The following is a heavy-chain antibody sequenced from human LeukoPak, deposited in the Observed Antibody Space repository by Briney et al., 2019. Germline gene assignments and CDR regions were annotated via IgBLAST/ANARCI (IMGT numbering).Heavy chain of an antibody. V-gene: IGHV1-69*05. Sequence: WASVKVSCKASGGTFSSYAISWVRQAPGQGLEWMGGIIPIFGTANYAQKFQGRVTITTDESTSTAYMELSSLRSEDTAVYYCARDDCSGGSCYFDYWGQGTLVTVSS. D-gene: IGHD2-15*01. J-gene: IGHJ4*02. CDR1: GGTFSSYA. CDR3: ARDDCSGGSCYFDY. CDR2: IIPIFGTA.